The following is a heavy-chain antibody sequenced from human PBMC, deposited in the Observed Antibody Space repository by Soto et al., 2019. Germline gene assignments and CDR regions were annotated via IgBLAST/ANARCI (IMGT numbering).Heavy chain of an antibody. CDR3: ARDPYLYYYGWGSWYYYYGMDV. J-gene: IGHJ6*02. D-gene: IGHD3-10*01. Sequence: GGSLRLSCAASGFTFSSYSMNWVRQAPGKGLEWVSSISSSSSYIYYADSVKGRFTISRDNAKNSLYLQMNSLRAEDTAVYYCARDPYLYYYGWGSWYYYYGMDVWGQGTTVTVSS. CDR2: ISSSSSYI. V-gene: IGHV3-21*01. CDR1: GFTFSSYS.